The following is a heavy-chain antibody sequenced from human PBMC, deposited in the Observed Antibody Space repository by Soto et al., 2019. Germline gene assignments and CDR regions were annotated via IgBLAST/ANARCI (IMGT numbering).Heavy chain of an antibody. CDR1: GGSVSSGSYY. J-gene: IGHJ5*02. Sequence: SSETLSLTCTVSGGSVSSGSYYWSWIRQPPGKGLEWIGYIYYSGSTNYNPSLKSRVTISVDTSKNQFSLKLSPVTAADTAVYYCVRLHVPPTLLGWFDPWGQGTPVTVSS. D-gene: IGHD2-15*01. CDR2: IYYSGST. V-gene: IGHV4-61*01. CDR3: VRLHVPPTLLGWFDP.